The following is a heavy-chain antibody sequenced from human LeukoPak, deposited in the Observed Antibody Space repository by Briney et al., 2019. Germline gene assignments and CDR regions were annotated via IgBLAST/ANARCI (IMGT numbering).Heavy chain of an antibody. CDR2: IDPSDSYT. Sequence: GESLKIYCKGSGYTFTNYWITWVRQMPGKGLEWMGKIDPSDSYTNYSPSFQGHVTISADKSISTAYLQWSSLKASDIAMYYCAREGRSYGAFDIWGQGTMVTVSS. J-gene: IGHJ3*02. D-gene: IGHD1-26*01. CDR3: AREGRSYGAFDI. CDR1: GYTFTNYW. V-gene: IGHV5-10-1*01.